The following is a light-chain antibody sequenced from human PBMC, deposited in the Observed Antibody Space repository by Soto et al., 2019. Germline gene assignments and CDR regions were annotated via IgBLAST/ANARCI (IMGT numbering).Light chain of an antibody. Sequence: EIVMTQSPATLSVSPGERATLSCRASQSVSTNLAWYQQKPGQAPRLLIYGASARATGIPARFSGSGSGTEFTLTITSLQSDDFAGSYCQQYSDRPPWTCGQGTKVDVK. CDR1: QSVSTN. J-gene: IGKJ1*01. CDR3: QQYSDRPPWT. CDR2: GAS. V-gene: IGKV3-15*01.